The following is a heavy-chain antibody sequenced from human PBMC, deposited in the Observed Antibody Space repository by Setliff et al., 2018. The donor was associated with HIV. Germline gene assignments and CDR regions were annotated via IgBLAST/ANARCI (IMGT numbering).Heavy chain of an antibody. CDR1: GYTLTELS. CDR3: VTGSAARPFDY. D-gene: IGHD6-6*01. V-gene: IGHV1-24*01. J-gene: IGHJ4*02. CDR2: FDPKDGKT. Sequence: VASVKVSCKVSGYTLTELSRHWVRQAPGKGLEWMGSFDPKDGKTRYAQKFQGRVTMTEDTSTDTAYMELSSLRSEDTAVYYYVTGSAARPFDYWGQGTLVTSPQ.